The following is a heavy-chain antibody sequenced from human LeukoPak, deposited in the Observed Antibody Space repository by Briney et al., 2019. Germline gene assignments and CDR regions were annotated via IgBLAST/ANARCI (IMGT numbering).Heavy chain of an antibody. CDR1: GFTFSSYA. D-gene: IGHD6-6*01. CDR3: AAEEYSSSTRPLDY. Sequence: SGGSLRLSCAASGFTFSSYAMSWVRQAPGKGLEWVSAISGSGGSTYYADSVKGRFTIPRDNSKNTLYLQMNSLRAEDTAVYYCAAEEYSSSTRPLDYWGQGTLVTVSS. CDR2: ISGSGGST. J-gene: IGHJ4*02. V-gene: IGHV3-23*01.